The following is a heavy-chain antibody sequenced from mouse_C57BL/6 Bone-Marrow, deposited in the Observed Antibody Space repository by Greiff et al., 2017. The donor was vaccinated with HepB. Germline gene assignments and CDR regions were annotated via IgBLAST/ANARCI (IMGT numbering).Heavy chain of an antibody. V-gene: IGHV7-1*01. CDR2: SRNKANDYTT. Sequence: EVMLVESGGGLVQSGRSLRLSCATSGFTFSDFYMEWVRQAPGKGLEWIAASRNKANDYTTEYSASVKGRFIVSRDTSQSILYLQMNALRAEDTAIYYCARDAPYGNYVAMDYWGQGTSVTVSS. CDR1: GFTFSDFY. J-gene: IGHJ4*01. CDR3: ARDAPYGNYVAMDY. D-gene: IGHD2-1*01.